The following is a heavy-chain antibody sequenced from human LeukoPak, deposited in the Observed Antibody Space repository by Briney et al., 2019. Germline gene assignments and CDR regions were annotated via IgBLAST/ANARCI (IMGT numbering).Heavy chain of an antibody. Sequence: PGGSLRLSCAASGFTFDDFAMHWVRQAQGKGLEWVSLISGEGGSTYYADSVKGRFTISRDNSKNSLYLQMNTLRSEDTALYYCAKGRRYSSSWYDYWGQGTLVTVSS. J-gene: IGHJ4*02. V-gene: IGHV3-43*02. CDR2: ISGEGGST. D-gene: IGHD6-13*01. CDR3: AKGRRYSSSWYDY. CDR1: GFTFDDFA.